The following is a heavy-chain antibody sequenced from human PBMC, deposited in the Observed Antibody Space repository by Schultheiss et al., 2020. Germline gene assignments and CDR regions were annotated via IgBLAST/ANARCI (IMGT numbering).Heavy chain of an antibody. CDR3: ARGTDCGGDCLRGAFDS. J-gene: IGHJ3*02. V-gene: IGHV1-8*03. CDR1: GGTFSSYT. D-gene: IGHD2-21*02. Sequence: ASVKVSCKASGGTFSSYTISWVRQAPGQGLEWMGWINPNSGGTNYAQKFQGRVTISRDTSASTAYMELSSLRSEDTAVYYCARGTDCGGDCLRGAFDSWGQGTVVTVSS. CDR2: INPNSGGT.